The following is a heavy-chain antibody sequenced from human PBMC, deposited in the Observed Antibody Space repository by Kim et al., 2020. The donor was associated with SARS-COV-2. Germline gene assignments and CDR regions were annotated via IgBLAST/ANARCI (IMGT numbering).Heavy chain of an antibody. V-gene: IGHV3-7*03. CDR1: GFTFRDYW. D-gene: IGHD3-22*01. CDR2: IKHDGSET. CDR3: ARDPDSFDF. J-gene: IGHJ4*02. Sequence: GGSLRLSCAASGFTFRDYWMSWVRQAPGKGLEWVANIKHDGSETYSVDSVKGRFTISRDNAKNSLFLQMNSLRVEDTAVYYCARDPDSFDFWGQGTLVTVSS.